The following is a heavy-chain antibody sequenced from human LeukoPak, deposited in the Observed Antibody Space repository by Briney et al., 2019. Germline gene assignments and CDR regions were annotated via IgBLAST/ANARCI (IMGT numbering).Heavy chain of an antibody. V-gene: IGHV3-7*01. CDR1: GFTFSNNW. Sequence: GGSLRLSCTASGFTFSNNWMNWVRQAPGKGLEWVANIREDGSQKYYVDSVKGRFTISTDNAKNSLYLQMNGLRAEDTAVYYCARGVHVITGYCGSYYYYMDAWGEGTTVTVSS. J-gene: IGHJ6*03. CDR2: IREDGSQK. D-gene: IGHD3-9*01. CDR3: ARGVHVITGYCGSYYYYMDA.